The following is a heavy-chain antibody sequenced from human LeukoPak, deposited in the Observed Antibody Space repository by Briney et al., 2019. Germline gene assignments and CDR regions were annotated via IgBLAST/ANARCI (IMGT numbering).Heavy chain of an antibody. J-gene: IGHJ4*02. CDR1: GGSFSGYY. D-gene: IGHD5-18*01. V-gene: IGHV4-34*01. CDR3: ARDDGGYSYGSYYFDY. Sequence: PSETLSLTCAIYGGSFSGYYWSWIRQPPGKGLEWIGEINHRGSTNYNPSLKSRVTISVDTSKNQFSLKLSSVTAADTAVYYCARDDGGYSYGSYYFDYWGQGTLVTVSS. CDR2: INHRGST.